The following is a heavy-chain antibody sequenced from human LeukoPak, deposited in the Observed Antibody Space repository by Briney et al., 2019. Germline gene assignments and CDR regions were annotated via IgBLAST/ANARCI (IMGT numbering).Heavy chain of an antibody. CDR2: ISSSSSYI. J-gene: IGHJ4*02. CDR1: GFTFSSYS. V-gene: IGHV3-21*04. CDR3: AKPGEPSNYYFDY. Sequence: GGSLRLSCAASGFTFSSYSMTWVRQAPGKGLEWVSSISSSSSYIYYADSVKGRFTISRDNAKNSLYLQMNSLRAEDTALYYCAKPGEPSNYYFDYWGQGALVTVSS. D-gene: IGHD1-14*01.